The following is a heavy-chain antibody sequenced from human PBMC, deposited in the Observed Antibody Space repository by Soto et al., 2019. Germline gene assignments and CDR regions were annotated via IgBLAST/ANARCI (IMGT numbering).Heavy chain of an antibody. CDR2: ISVGSGSI. D-gene: IGHD3-22*01. Sequence: EEQLVESGGGLVRPGGSLRVSCAASGFSFRSYAMNWVRQAPGKGLEWVSYISVGSGSIFYADSVKGRFTISRDDAKNSLYLQMNTLRGEDTAVYYCVRDDRWAFDIWGQGTMVTVSS. CDR1: GFSFRSYA. J-gene: IGHJ3*02. CDR3: VRDDRWAFDI. V-gene: IGHV3-48*01.